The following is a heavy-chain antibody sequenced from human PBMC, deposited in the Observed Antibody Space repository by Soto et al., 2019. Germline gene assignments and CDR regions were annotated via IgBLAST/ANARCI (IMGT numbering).Heavy chain of an antibody. CDR2: ISGDGSTT. V-gene: IGHV3-48*02. CDR3: ARDRFYYDSSGYYFGYYFDY. Sequence: GSLRLSCAASGFTFSAYTMDWVRQAPGRGLEWIAYISGDGSTTFYADSVKGRFTISRDKAKKSLYLQMNSLRDDDSAVYYCARDRFYYDSSGYYFGYYFDYWGRGTLVTVSS. J-gene: IGHJ4*02. D-gene: IGHD3-22*01. CDR1: GFTFSAYT.